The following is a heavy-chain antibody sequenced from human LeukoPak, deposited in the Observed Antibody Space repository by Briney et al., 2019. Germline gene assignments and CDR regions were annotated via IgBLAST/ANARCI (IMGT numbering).Heavy chain of an antibody. D-gene: IGHD2-15*01. CDR3: ARGFCSGGSCYLFDS. V-gene: IGHV4-4*07. CDR1: GGSISGSY. Sequence: PSETLSLTCTVSGGSISGSYWSWIRQPAGKGLEWIGRIYSSGSTNYNPSLKSRVTMSVDTSKNQVSLKLNSVTAADTDVYYCARGFCSGGSCYLFDSWGQGTLVTVSS. CDR2: IYSSGST. J-gene: IGHJ4*02.